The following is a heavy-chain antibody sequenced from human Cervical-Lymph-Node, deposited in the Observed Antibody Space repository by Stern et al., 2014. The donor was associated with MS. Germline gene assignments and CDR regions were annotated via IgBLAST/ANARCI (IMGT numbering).Heavy chain of an antibody. CDR1: GYSFTANW. CDR3: ARDYGDYAFDY. D-gene: IGHD4-17*01. CDR2: IYPGDSDT. J-gene: IGHJ4*02. Sequence: EVQLVESGAEVKKPGESLKISCKCSGYSFTANWIAWVRQMPGKGLEWTGIIYPGDSDTRYSPSFQGQVTISADKSISTAYLQWSSLKASDTAMYYCARDYGDYAFDYWGQGTLVTVSS. V-gene: IGHV5-51*01.